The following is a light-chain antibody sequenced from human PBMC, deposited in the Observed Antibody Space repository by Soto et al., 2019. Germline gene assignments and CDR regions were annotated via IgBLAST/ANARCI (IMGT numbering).Light chain of an antibody. Sequence: QSALTQPPSASGTPGQRVTISCSGSSSNIGSNYVYWYQQLPGTAPKLLIYRNNQRPSGVPDRFSGSKSGTSASLAISGLRSDDEADYSCAAWDDSLSAVVFGGGTKLTVL. CDR1: SSNIGSNY. J-gene: IGLJ2*01. V-gene: IGLV1-47*01. CDR2: RNN. CDR3: AAWDDSLSAVV.